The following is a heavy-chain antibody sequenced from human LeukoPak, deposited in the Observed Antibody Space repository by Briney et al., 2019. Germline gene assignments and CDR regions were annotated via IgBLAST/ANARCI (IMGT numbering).Heavy chain of an antibody. J-gene: IGHJ4*02. V-gene: IGHV4-30-2*01. CDR2: IYHSGST. Sequence: KSSETLSLTCAVSGGSISSGGYSWSWIRQPPGKGLEWVGFIYHSGSTYYNPSLKSRVTISVDRSKNQFSLNLNSVTAADTAVYYCASLYTSSDKLDYWGQGTLVTVSS. D-gene: IGHD6-13*01. CDR1: GGSISSGGYS. CDR3: ASLYTSSDKLDY.